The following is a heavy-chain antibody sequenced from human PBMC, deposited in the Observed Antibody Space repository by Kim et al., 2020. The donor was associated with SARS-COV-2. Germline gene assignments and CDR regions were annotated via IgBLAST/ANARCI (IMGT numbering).Heavy chain of an antibody. D-gene: IGHD3-10*01. CDR1: GYSFPTYA. V-gene: IGHV1-3*01. CDR3: ARGRTTLKYFYYYMDV. J-gene: IGHJ6*03. Sequence: ASVKVSCKAFGYSFPTYAVHWLRQAPGQRLEWMGWIHPGNGNRKYSQKFEGRVTITWDTSANTGYMDLSSLTSEDTPLYYCARGRTTLKYFYYYMDVWGK. CDR2: IHPGNGNR.